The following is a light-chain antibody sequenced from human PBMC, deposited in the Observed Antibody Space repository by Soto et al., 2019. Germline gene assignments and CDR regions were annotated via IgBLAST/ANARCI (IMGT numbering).Light chain of an antibody. CDR3: SSYTRSSSVV. CDR1: SSDVGGYNY. Sequence: QSALTQPASVSGSPGQSITISCTGTSSDVGGYNYVSWYQQHPGKAPKLMIYDVSNRPAGVSNRFSGSKSGNTASLTISGFQADDEADYYCSSYTRSSSVVFGGGTKLTVL. J-gene: IGLJ2*01. CDR2: DVS. V-gene: IGLV2-14*01.